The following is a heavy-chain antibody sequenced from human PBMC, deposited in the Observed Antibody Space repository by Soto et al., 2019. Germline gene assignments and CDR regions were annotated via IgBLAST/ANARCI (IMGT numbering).Heavy chain of an antibody. CDR1: GFTFSSYS. V-gene: IGHV3-48*04. CDR2: IFVSSTTI. D-gene: IGHD3-9*01. Sequence: PGGSLRLSCVASGFTFSSYSMVWVRQAPGKGLEWISYIFVSSTTIYYADSVKGRFTVSRDNTQNSLFLVMNSLRAEDTAIYYCARDRDWAFDYWGQGTLVTVSS. CDR3: ARDRDWAFDY. J-gene: IGHJ4*02.